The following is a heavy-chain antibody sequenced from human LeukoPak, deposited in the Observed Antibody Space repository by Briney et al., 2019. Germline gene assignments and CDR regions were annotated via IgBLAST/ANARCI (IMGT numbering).Heavy chain of an antibody. CDR3: ARAVMASYNKVRFDP. CDR1: GGSISSGSYY. Sequence: KPSETLSLTCTVSGGSISSGSYYWSWIRQPAGKGLEWIGRIYTSGSTYYNPSLKSRLTISVDTSKNQFSLKLSSVTAADTAVYYCARAVMASYNKVRFDPWGQGTLVTVSS. CDR2: IYTSGST. D-gene: IGHD3-16*01. V-gene: IGHV4-61*02. J-gene: IGHJ5*02.